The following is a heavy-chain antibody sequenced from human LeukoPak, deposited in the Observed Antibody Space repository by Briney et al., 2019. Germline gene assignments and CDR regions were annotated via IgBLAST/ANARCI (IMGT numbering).Heavy chain of an antibody. CDR1: GYTFTGYY. CDR2: INPNGGGT. CDR3: ARVQYYDSSGYARAFDI. Sequence: ASVKVSCKASGYTFTGYYMHWVRQAPGQGLEWMGRINPNGGGTNYAQKFQGRVTMTRDTSISTAYMELSRLRSDDTAVYYCARVQYYDSSGYARAFDIWGQGTMVTVSS. V-gene: IGHV1-2*06. D-gene: IGHD3-22*01. J-gene: IGHJ3*02.